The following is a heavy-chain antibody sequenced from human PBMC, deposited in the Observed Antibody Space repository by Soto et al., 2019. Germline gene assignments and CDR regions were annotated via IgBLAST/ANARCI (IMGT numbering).Heavy chain of an antibody. D-gene: IGHD3-3*01. J-gene: IGHJ6*02. CDR1: GLTFSSYG. CDR3: AKDGITNYYYGMDV. Sequence: GGSLRLSCAASGLTFSSYGMHWVRQAPGKGLEWVAVISYDGSNKYYADSVKGRFTISRDNSKNTLYLQMNSLRAEDTAVYYCAKDGITNYYYGMDVWGQGTTVTVSS. CDR2: ISYDGSNK. V-gene: IGHV3-30*18.